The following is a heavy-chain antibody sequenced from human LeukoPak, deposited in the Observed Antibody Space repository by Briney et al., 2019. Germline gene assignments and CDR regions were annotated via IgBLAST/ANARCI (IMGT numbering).Heavy chain of an antibody. V-gene: IGHV1-2*02. CDR2: INPDSGAT. CDR1: GYTFTGYY. Sequence: EASVKVSCKASGYTFTGYYMHWVRQAPGQGLEWMGWINPDSGATNYAQRFQGRVTMTRDTSISAAYMELSRLRSDDTALYYCARSEMADYWGQGTLVTVSS. J-gene: IGHJ4*02. D-gene: IGHD1-14*01. CDR3: ARSEMADY.